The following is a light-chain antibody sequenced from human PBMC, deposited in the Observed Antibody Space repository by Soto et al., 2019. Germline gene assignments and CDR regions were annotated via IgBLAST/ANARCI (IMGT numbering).Light chain of an antibody. CDR3: QQYNSYSPT. CDR1: QSISSW. CDR2: DAS. J-gene: IGKJ1*01. Sequence: DIQMTQSPSTLSASVGARVTITCRASQSISSWLAWYQQKPGKAPKLLIYDASSLESGVPSRLSGSGSGTEFTLTISSLQPDDCATYYCQQYNSYSPTFGQGTK. V-gene: IGKV1-5*01.